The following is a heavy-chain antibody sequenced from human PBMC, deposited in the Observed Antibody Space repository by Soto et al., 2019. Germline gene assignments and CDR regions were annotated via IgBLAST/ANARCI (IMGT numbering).Heavy chain of an antibody. D-gene: IGHD3-16*01. CDR1: GFAFSSYA. V-gene: IGHV3-30*18. CDR3: AKGILSATIGPYAMDV. J-gene: IGHJ6*02. Sequence: QVHLVESGGGVVQPGASLRLSCEASGFAFSSYAMHWVRQAPGKGLEWVGVISYDGNYICYADSVKGRFTISRDNSKNTLYVQVNSLRPEDTAVYYCAKGILSATIGPYAMDVWGQGTTVTVSS. CDR2: ISYDGNYI.